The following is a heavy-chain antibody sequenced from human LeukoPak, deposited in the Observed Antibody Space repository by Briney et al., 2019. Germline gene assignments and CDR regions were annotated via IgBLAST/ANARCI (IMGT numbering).Heavy chain of an antibody. CDR2: IYHSGST. Sequence: SETLSLTCTVSGYSISSGYYWGWIRQPPGKGPEWIGSIYHSGSTYYNPSLKSRVTISVDTSKNQFSLKLSSVTAADTAVYYCAREDYGDYVFLDYWGQGTLVTVSS. CDR1: GYSISSGYY. D-gene: IGHD4-17*01. V-gene: IGHV4-38-2*02. CDR3: AREDYGDYVFLDY. J-gene: IGHJ4*02.